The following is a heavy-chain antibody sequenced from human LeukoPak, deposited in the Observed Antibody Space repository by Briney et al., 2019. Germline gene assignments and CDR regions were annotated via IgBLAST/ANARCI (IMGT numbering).Heavy chain of an antibody. J-gene: IGHJ4*02. CDR1: GFTFSSYR. CDR2: IKKDGSEK. Sequence: GGSLRLSCAASGFTFSSYRVSWVRQAPGKGLEWVANIKKDGSEKYYVDSVKGRFTISRDNAKKSLYLQMNSLRAEDTAVYYCARHLSGVTGYTYGRGIDYWGQGTLVTVSS. CDR3: ARHLSGVTGYTYGRGIDY. D-gene: IGHD5-18*01. V-gene: IGHV3-7*01.